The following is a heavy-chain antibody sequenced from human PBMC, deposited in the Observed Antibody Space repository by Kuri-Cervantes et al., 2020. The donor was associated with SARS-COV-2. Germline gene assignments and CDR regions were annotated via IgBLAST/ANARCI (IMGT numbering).Heavy chain of an antibody. CDR3: AKDPSQYGDYEV. D-gene: IGHD4-17*01. Sequence: GESLKISCAASGFTFSSYAMSWVRQAPGKGLEWVSAISGSGGSTYYADSVKGRFTISRDNSKNTLYLQMNSLRAEDTAVYYCAKDPSQYGDYEVWGQGTLVHVSS. J-gene: IGHJ4*02. CDR1: GFTFSSYA. V-gene: IGHV3-23*01. CDR2: ISGSGGST.